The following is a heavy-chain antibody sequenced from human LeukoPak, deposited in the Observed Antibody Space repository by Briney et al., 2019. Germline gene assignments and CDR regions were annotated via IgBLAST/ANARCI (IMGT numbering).Heavy chain of an antibody. CDR3: ARESSGRNRFPNYYYYMDV. D-gene: IGHD6-19*01. CDR2: IKPVGSEK. J-gene: IGHJ6*03. CDR1: VLTSSTDW. Sequence: VGSPRLSCAASVLTSSTDWMSWVRQAPGKGREWLGNIKPVGSEKYYVDAVKGRFSISRDNAKNSLYLQMNSLRAEDTAVYYCARESSGRNRFPNYYYYMDVWGKGATVTISS. V-gene: IGHV3-7*01.